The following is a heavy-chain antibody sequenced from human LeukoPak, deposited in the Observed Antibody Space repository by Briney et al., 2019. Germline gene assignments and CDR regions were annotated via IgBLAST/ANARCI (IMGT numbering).Heavy chain of an antibody. V-gene: IGHV3-30*02. CDR3: AKEVQLWRYYYYYYMDV. D-gene: IGHD5-18*01. J-gene: IGHJ6*03. CDR1: GFTFSSYG. Sequence: PGGSLRLSCAASGFTFSSYGMHWVRQAPGKGLEWVAFIRYDGSNKYYADSVKGRFTISRDNSKNTLYLQMNSLRAEDTAVYYCAKEVQLWRYYYYYYMDVWGKGTTVTISS. CDR2: IRYDGSNK.